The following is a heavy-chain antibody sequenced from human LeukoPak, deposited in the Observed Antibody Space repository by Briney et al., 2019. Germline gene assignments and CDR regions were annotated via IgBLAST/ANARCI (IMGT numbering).Heavy chain of an antibody. J-gene: IGHJ5*02. CDR2: IKQDGSEK. Sequence: GGSLRLSCAASGFTFSSYWMSWVRQAPGKGLEWVASIKQDGSEKYYVDSVKGRFTTSRDNAKNSLYLQMNSLRAEDTALYYCARAPGEGWFDPWGQGTLVTVSS. CDR3: ARAPGEGWFDP. D-gene: IGHD4-17*01. CDR1: GFTFSSYW. V-gene: IGHV3-7*01.